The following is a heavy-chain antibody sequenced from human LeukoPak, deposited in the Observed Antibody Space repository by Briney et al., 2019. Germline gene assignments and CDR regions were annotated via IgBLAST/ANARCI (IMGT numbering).Heavy chain of an antibody. V-gene: IGHV3-7*01. Sequence: GGSLRLSCAASGFTFSSYWMSWVRQTPGKGLEWVANIKQDGSEKYYMDSVKGRFTISRDNANNSLYLQMNSLRAEDTAVYYCARDDRAVATCFDYWGQGTLVTVSS. CDR2: IKQDGSEK. CDR1: GFTFSSYW. D-gene: IGHD6-19*01. J-gene: IGHJ4*02. CDR3: ARDDRAVATCFDY.